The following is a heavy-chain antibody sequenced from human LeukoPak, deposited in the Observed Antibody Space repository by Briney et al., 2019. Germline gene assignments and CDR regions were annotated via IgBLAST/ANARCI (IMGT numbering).Heavy chain of an antibody. J-gene: IGHJ5*02. CDR3: ARRIVSVPAIQEGNWLDP. D-gene: IGHD2-21*02. CDR1: GASVSSHY. CDR2: IYHSGTT. V-gene: IGHV4-59*02. Sequence: SETLSLTCAVSGASVSSHYWSWIRQSPGKGLEWIGHIYHSGTTKYNPSLKSRVTISVDTPKSQFSLKLKSVTAADTAVYYCARRIVSVPAIQEGNWLDPWGQGTLVTVSS.